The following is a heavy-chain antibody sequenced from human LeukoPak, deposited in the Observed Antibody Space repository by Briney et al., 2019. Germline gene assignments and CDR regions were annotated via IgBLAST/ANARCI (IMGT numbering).Heavy chain of an antibody. Sequence: PGGSLRLSCTASGFTFSTYTMNWVRQAPGKGLEWVSSISSSSYYIYYADSVKGRFTISRDNAKNSLFLQMNSLRAEDTAVYYCGAAYSGSSPFDYWGQGTLVPVSS. CDR3: GAAYSGSSPFDY. J-gene: IGHJ4*02. V-gene: IGHV3-21*01. D-gene: IGHD1-26*01. CDR2: ISSSSYYI. CDR1: GFTFSTYT.